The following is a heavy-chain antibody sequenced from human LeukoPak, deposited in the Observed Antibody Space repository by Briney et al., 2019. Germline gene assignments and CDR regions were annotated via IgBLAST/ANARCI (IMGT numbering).Heavy chain of an antibody. J-gene: IGHJ4*02. Sequence: GGSLRLSCAASGFTFSSYWMHWVRQAPGKGLVWVSRIYSDGSSTNYADSVKGRVTISRDNAKNTLYLQMNSLRAEDTAVYYCARDFGSSWYDFDDWGQGTLVTVSS. CDR2: IYSDGSST. D-gene: IGHD6-13*01. V-gene: IGHV3-74*01. CDR1: GFTFSSYW. CDR3: ARDFGSSWYDFDD.